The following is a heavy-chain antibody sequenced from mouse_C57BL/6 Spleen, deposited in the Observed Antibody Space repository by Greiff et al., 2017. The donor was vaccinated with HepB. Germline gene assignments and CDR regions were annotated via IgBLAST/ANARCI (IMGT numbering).Heavy chain of an antibody. J-gene: IGHJ2*01. CDR3: AVDYYGSSYYFDY. Sequence: EVQLVESVAELVRPGASVKLSCTASGFNIKNTYMHWVKQRPEQGLEWIGRIDPANGNTKYAPKFQGKATITADTSSNTAYLQLSSLTSEDTAIYYCAVDYYGSSYYFDYWGQGTTLTVSS. CDR1: GFNIKNTY. V-gene: IGHV14-3*01. CDR2: IDPANGNT. D-gene: IGHD1-1*01.